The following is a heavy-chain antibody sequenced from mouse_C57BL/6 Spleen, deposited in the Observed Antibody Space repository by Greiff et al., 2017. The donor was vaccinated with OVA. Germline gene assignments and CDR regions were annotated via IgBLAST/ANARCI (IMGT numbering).Heavy chain of an antibody. V-gene: IGHV1-52*01. CDR3: ARYPKSSTDWYFDV. Sequence: VQLQQPGAELVRPGSSVKLSCKASGYTFTSYWMHWVKQRPIQGLEWIGNIDPSDSETHYNQKFKDKATLTVDKSSSTAYMQLSSLTSEDSAVYYGARYPKSSTDWYFDVWGTGTTVTVSS. D-gene: IGHD1-1*01. J-gene: IGHJ1*03. CDR2: IDPSDSET. CDR1: GYTFTSYW.